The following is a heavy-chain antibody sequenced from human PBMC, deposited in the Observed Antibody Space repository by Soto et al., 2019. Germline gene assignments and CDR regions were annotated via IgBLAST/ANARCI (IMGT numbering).Heavy chain of an antibody. V-gene: IGHV4-39*01. CDR2: IYYSGST. D-gene: IGHD3-3*01. Sequence: TLSLTCTVSGGSIISSSYYWGWIRRPPGKGLEWIGSIYYSGSTYYNPSLKSRVTISVDTSKNQFSLKLSSVTAADTAVYYCASKTIFGVVIIDYWGQGTLVTVSS. CDR3: ASKTIFGVVIIDY. CDR1: GGSIISSSYY. J-gene: IGHJ4*02.